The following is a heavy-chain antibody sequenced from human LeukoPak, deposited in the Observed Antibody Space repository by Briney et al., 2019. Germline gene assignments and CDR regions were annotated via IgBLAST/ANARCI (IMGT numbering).Heavy chain of an antibody. CDR1: GFTFSSYG. D-gene: IGHD1-26*01. V-gene: IGHV3-30*03. Sequence: GGSLRLSCAASGFTFSSYGMHWVRQAPGKGLEWVAVISYDGSNKYYADSVKGRFTISRDNSKNTLYLQMNSLRAEDTAVYYCARVFGYSGSARGYWGQGTLVTVSS. CDR2: ISYDGSNK. CDR3: ARVFGYSGSARGY. J-gene: IGHJ4*02.